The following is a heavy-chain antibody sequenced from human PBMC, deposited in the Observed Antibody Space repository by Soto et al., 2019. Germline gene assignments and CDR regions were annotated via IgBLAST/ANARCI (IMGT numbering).Heavy chain of an antibody. CDR3: LRGRYGWQRH. CDR2: LYSGGAT. J-gene: IGHJ4*02. Sequence: EVRLVESGGGLVQPGGSLRLSCAASGFIVSSNYMTWVRQAPGKGLEWVSLLYSGGATHYAASVKGRFTISSHSSQNTLFLQMNSLRTEDTATYYCLRGRYGWQRHWGQGTKVTVSS. V-gene: IGHV3-53*04. D-gene: IGHD5-18*01. CDR1: GFIVSSNY.